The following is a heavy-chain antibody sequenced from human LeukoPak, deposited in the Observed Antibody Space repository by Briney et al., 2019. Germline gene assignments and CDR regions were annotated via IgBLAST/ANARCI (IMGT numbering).Heavy chain of an antibody. CDR3: ARDRVNNYYGSGSGSVY. V-gene: IGHV1-18*01. D-gene: IGHD3-10*01. CDR2: INAFNGNT. CDR1: GYTFSSFG. Sequence: GASVKVSCKAAGYTFSSFGISWVRQAPGQGLEWMAWINAFNGNTNYAQKFQGRATMTTDTSTSTAYMDLSNLRSDDTAVYYCARDRVNNYYGSGSGSVYWGQGTLVTVSS. J-gene: IGHJ4*02.